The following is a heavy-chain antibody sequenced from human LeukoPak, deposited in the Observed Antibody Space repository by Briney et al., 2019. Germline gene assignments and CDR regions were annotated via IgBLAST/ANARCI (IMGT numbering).Heavy chain of an antibody. CDR3: TKLKGWYGEGYFDY. D-gene: IGHD3-10*01. Sequence: GGSLRLSCAASGFTVSSTYMSWVRQPAGKGLEWVSVIYTGGTTFYADSVKGRFTISRDNSKNTLYLQMNSLRADDTAVHYCTKLKGWYGEGYFDYWGQGTLVTVSS. V-gene: IGHV3-53*01. CDR1: GFTVSSTY. CDR2: IYTGGTT. J-gene: IGHJ4*02.